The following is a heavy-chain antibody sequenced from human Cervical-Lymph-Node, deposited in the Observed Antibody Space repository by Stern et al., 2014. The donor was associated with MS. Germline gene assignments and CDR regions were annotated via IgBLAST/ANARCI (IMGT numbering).Heavy chain of an antibody. CDR3: ARDPYDYVWGSYRSPGFDY. CDR2: ISAYNGNT. CDR1: GYTFTSYG. D-gene: IGHD3-16*02. Sequence: VQLVESGAEVKKPGASVKVSCKASGYTFTSYGISWVRQAPGQGLEWMGWISAYNGNTNYAQKLQGRVTMTTDTSTSTAYMELRSLRSDDTAVYYCARDPYDYVWGSYRSPGFDYWGQGTLVTVSS. J-gene: IGHJ4*02. V-gene: IGHV1-18*01.